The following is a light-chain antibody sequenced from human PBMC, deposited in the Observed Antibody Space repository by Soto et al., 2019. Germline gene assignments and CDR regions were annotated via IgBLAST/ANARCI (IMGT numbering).Light chain of an antibody. CDR1: QSISSW. CDR3: QQYNSYTWT. Sequence: DIQMTQSPSTLSASVGDRVTITCRASQSISSWLAWYQQKPGKAPKLLIYDASSLESGVPSRFRGSESGTEFALTISSLQPDDFATYYCQQYNSYTWTFGQGTKVEI. CDR2: DAS. V-gene: IGKV1-5*01. J-gene: IGKJ1*01.